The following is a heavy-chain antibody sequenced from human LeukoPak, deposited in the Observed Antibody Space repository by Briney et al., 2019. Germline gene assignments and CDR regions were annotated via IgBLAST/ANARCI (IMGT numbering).Heavy chain of an antibody. CDR3: ARDGYKVGAFDY. CDR1: GGSISSYY. D-gene: IGHD1-26*01. J-gene: IGHJ4*02. V-gene: IGHV4-59*01. Sequence: PSETLSLTCTVSGGSISSYYWSWIRQPLGKGLEWIGYIYYSGSTNYNPSLKSRVTISVDTSKNQFSLKLSSVTAADTAVYYCARDGYKVGAFDYWGQGTLVTVSS. CDR2: IYYSGST.